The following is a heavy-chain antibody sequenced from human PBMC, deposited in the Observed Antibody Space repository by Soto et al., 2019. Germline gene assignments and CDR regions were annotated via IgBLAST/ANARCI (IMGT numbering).Heavy chain of an antibody. D-gene: IGHD4-17*01. CDR3: AKGQGTTVTTGLGD. J-gene: IGHJ1*01. CDR2: ISWNSGSI. V-gene: IGHV3-9*01. Sequence: DVQLVESGGGLVQPGRSLRLSCAASGFTFDDYAMHWVRQAPGKGLEWVSGISWNSGSIGYADSVKGRFTISRDNAKNSLYLQMNSLRAEDTALYYCAKGQGTTVTTGLGDWGQGTLVTVSS. CDR1: GFTFDDYA.